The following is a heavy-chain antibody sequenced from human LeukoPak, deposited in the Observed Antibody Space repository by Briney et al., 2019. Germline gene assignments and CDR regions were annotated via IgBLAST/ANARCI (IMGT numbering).Heavy chain of an antibody. CDR3: APMNYYSASGNSH. CDR1: GYTLTGYY. Sequence: GASVKVSCKPSGYTLTGYYIHWVRQASGQGLEWMGWINPNTGGTNYAQKFQGRVTMTRDTSINTAYMELSRLTSDDTAVYYCAPMNYYSASGNSHWGQGTLVTVSS. J-gene: IGHJ4*02. V-gene: IGHV1-2*02. CDR2: INPNTGGT. D-gene: IGHD3-10*01.